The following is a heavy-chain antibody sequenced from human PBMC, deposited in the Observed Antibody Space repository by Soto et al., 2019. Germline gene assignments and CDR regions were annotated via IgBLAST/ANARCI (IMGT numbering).Heavy chain of an antibody. V-gene: IGHV1-69*01. J-gene: IGHJ6*02. CDR3: ARGLARDIIVVPTANSYGMDV. CDR2: IIPIFGTT. Sequence: QVQLVQSGAEVKKPGSSVKVSCKASGGTFNSNSISWVRQAPGQGLEWMGGIIPIFGTTNYAQNFQGRVTISADESTSTAYMELSSLTSEDTAVYYCARGLARDIIVVPTANSYGMDVWGQGTTVTVSS. CDR1: GGTFNSNS. D-gene: IGHD2-2*01.